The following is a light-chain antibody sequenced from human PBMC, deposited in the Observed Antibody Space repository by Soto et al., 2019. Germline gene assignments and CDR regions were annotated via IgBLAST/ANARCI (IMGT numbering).Light chain of an antibody. CDR3: CSYAGSGTFYV. Sequence: QSVLTQPASVSGSPGQSITISCTGTSSDVGSYNLVSWYQQHPGKAPKLMIYEGSERPSGVSYRFSGSKSGNTASLTISGLQAEDEADYYCCSYAGSGTFYVFGTGTKVT. CDR2: EGS. J-gene: IGLJ1*01. CDR1: SSDVGSYNL. V-gene: IGLV2-23*01.